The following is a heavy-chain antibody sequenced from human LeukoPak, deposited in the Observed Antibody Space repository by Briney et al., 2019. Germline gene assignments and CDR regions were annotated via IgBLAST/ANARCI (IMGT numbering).Heavy chain of an antibody. CDR3: ARSLEVTTVAFDI. J-gene: IGHJ3*02. V-gene: IGHV3-48*03. CDR1: GFTFSSYE. D-gene: IGHD4-17*01. Sequence: PGGSLRLSYAASGFTFSSYEMNWVRQAPGKGLEWVSYISSSGSTIYYADSVRGRFTISRDNAKNSLYLQMNSLRAEDTAVYYCARSLEVTTVAFDIWGQGTMVTVSS. CDR2: ISSSGSTI.